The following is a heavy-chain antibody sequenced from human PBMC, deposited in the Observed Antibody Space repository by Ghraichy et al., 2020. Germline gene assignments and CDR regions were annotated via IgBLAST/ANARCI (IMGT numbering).Heavy chain of an antibody. CDR2: ISGSGGTT. D-gene: IGHD2-15*01. J-gene: IGHJ5*02. V-gene: IGHV3-23*01. CDR1: GFTFSSYA. Sequence: GESLNISCAASGFTFSSYAMNWVRQAPGKGLEWVSRISGSGGTTYYADSVKGRFTISRDNSKNTLHLQMNSLRAEDTAVYYCAKAWCYCSGGICPEYNWFDPWGKGTLVTVSS. CDR3: AKAWCYCSGGICPEYNWFDP.